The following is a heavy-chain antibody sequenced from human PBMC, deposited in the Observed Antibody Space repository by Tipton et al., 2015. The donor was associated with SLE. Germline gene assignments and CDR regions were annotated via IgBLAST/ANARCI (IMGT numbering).Heavy chain of an antibody. CDR3: AKARGVITRGMDV. Sequence: SLRLSCAASGFTIINYDMTWVRQAPGKGLEWVSLLYAGGATYYADSVKGRFTISRDNSRNTLYLQMNRLRVEDTAVYSCAKARGVITRGMDVWGRGTMVTVSS. J-gene: IGHJ6*02. CDR2: LYAGGAT. V-gene: IGHV3-23*03. D-gene: IGHD3-10*01. CDR1: GFTIINYD.